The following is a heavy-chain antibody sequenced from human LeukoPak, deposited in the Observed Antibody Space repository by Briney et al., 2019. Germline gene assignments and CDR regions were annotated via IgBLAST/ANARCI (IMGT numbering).Heavy chain of an antibody. CDR3: AKEAVAGLDYYSYTAV. CDR1: GFTFSSYA. J-gene: IGHJ6*02. V-gene: IGHV3-23*01. D-gene: IGHD6-19*01. CDR2: MCGSGSSR. Sequence: GGSLRLSCAASGFTFSSYAMSWVRQAPGKGLDWVSGMCGSGSSRSYADSVKGRFTISRDNTKKTLSLQMSSLIAEATAVYYFAKEAVAGLDYYSYTAVWGRGSTVTAS.